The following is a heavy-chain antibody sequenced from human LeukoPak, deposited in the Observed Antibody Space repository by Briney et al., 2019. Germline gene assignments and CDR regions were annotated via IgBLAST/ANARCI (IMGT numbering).Heavy chain of an antibody. Sequence: GGSLRLSCAASGFTFSSYAMHWVRQAPGKGLEWVAVISYDGSNKYYADSVKGRFTISRDNAKNSLYLQMNSLRAEDTAVYYCARRYFDYWGQGTLVTVSS. CDR2: ISYDGSNK. CDR3: ARRYFDY. J-gene: IGHJ4*02. CDR1: GFTFSSYA. V-gene: IGHV3-30-3*01.